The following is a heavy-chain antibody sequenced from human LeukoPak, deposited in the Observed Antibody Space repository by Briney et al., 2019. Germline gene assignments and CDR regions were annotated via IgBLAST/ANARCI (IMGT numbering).Heavy chain of an antibody. D-gene: IGHD2-8*01. Sequence: PGGSLRLSCAASGFTFSSYGMHWVRQAPGKGLEWVAVIWYDGSNKYYADSVKGRFTISRDNSKNTLYLQMNSLRAEDTAVYYCAKMVREFYTISYYFDYWGQGTLVTVSS. CDR3: AKMVREFYTISYYFDY. CDR1: GFTFSSYG. J-gene: IGHJ4*02. CDR2: IWYDGSNK. V-gene: IGHV3-33*06.